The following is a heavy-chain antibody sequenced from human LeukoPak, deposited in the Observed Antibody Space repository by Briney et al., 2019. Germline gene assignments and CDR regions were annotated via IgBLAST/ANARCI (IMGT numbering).Heavy chain of an antibody. D-gene: IGHD6-13*01. V-gene: IGHV4-4*07. CDR2: IYTSGST. CDR3: ARGPIAAAVGYYYYYIDV. Sequence: SETLSLTCTVSCGSISSYYWSWIRQPAGKGLEWIGRIYTSGSTNYNPSLKSRVTMSVDTSKNQFSLKLSSVTAADTAVYYCARGPIAAAVGYYYYYIDVWGKGTTVTVSS. CDR1: CGSISSYY. J-gene: IGHJ6*03.